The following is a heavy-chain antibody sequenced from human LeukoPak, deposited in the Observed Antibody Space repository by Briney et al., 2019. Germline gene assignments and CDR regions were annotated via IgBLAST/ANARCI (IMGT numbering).Heavy chain of an antibody. J-gene: IGHJ4*02. Sequence: GGSLRLSCAASGFTFSSYGMHWVRQAPGKGLEWVAVIWNDGTNKYYADSVKGRFTISRDNSKNTLSLQMNSLKAEDTAVYYCAKDYCSSTSCFFDYWGQGTLVTVSS. CDR2: IWNDGTNK. V-gene: IGHV3-33*06. CDR1: GFTFSSYG. D-gene: IGHD2-2*01. CDR3: AKDYCSSTSCFFDY.